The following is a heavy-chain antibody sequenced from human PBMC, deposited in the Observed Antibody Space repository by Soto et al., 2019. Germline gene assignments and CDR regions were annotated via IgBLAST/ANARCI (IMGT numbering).Heavy chain of an antibody. CDR3: AKDIGYGDWTGMDV. CDR1: GFTFDDYA. V-gene: IGHV3-9*01. D-gene: IGHD4-17*01. J-gene: IGHJ6*02. CDR2: ISWNSGSI. Sequence: EVQLVESGGGLVQPGRSLRLSCAASGFTFDDYAMHWVRQAPGKGLEWVSGISWNSGSIGYADSVKGRFTISRDDAKNSLYLQMNSLRAEDTALYYCAKDIGYGDWTGMDVWGQGTTVTVSS.